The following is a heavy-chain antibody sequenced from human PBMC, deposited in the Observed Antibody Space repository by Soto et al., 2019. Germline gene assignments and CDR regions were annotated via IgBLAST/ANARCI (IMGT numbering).Heavy chain of an antibody. V-gene: IGHV1-3*05. CDR1: GYTFTSYT. J-gene: IGHJ5*02. Sequence: QVQLAQSGAEEKNPGASVKVSCKASGYTFTSYTLHWVRQAPGQRLEWMGWINAGNGNTEYLQKFQGRVTITRDTSASTTYMELSSLTSEDTAVYYCAKSNWLDPWGQGTLVTVSS. CDR3: AKSNWLDP. CDR2: INAGNGNT.